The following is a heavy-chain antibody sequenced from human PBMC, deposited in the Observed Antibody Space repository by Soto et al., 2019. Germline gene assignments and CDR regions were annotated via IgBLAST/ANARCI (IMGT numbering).Heavy chain of an antibody. CDR1: GFSLSIAGMG. Sequence: QVTLKESGPVLLKPTETLTLTCTVSGFSLSIAGMGVSWVRQPPGKALEWLAHIFSNDEKSYNTSLKSRLTNTKDTSRCQVVRTITNMDPLDTATYYCARIPHRIVWEGFDSWGQGTLVPVSS. CDR2: IFSNDEK. J-gene: IGHJ4*02. D-gene: IGHD1-26*01. V-gene: IGHV2-26*01. CDR3: ARIPHRIVWEGFDS.